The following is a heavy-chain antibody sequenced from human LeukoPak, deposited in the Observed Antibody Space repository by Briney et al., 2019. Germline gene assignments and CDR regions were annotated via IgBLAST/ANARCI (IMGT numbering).Heavy chain of an antibody. CDR1: GGSISSYY. CDR3: ASSKGMAARNWFDP. J-gene: IGHJ5*02. CDR2: IYTSGST. V-gene: IGHV4-4*07. D-gene: IGHD6-6*01. Sequence: SETLSLTCTVSGGSISSYYWSWIRQPAGKGLEWIGRIYTSGSTNYNPSLKSRVTMSVDTSKNQFSLKLSSVTAADTAVYYCASSKGMAARNWFDPWGQGTLVTVSS.